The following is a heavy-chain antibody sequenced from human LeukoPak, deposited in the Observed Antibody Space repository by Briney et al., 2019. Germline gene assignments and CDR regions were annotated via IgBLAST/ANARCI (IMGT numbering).Heavy chain of an antibody. CDR1: GFTFSDHY. V-gene: IGHV3-72*01. D-gene: IGHD1-26*01. Sequence: GGSLRLSCAASGFTFSDHYMDWVRQAPGKGLEWVGRTRNKANSYTTEYAASVKGRFTISRDDSKNSLYLQMNSLKTEDTAVYFCARVNRVSYHFDYWGQGTLVTVSS. CDR2: TRNKANSYTT. CDR3: ARVNRVSYHFDY. J-gene: IGHJ4*02.